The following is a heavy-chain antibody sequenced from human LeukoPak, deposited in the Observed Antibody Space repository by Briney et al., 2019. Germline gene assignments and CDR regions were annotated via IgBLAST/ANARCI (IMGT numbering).Heavy chain of an antibody. J-gene: IGHJ3*02. V-gene: IGHV1-2*02. Sequence: ASVKVSCKASGYTFTGYYIHWVRQAPGQGLEWLGWINPNSGATSYAQKFQGRVTMTRDTSISTAYVEVSRLRLDDTAVYFCARPSYGFWSGSLDIWGQGTVVTVSS. CDR1: GYTFTGYY. CDR2: INPNSGAT. D-gene: IGHD3/OR15-3a*01. CDR3: ARPSYGFWSGSLDI.